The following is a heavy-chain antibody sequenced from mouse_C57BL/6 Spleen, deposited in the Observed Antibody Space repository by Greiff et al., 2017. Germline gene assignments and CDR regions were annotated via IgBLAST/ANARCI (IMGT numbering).Heavy chain of an antibody. D-gene: IGHD1-1*01. CDR3: ARGPPPITTVAYYYAMDY. J-gene: IGHJ4*01. CDR1: GYTFTDHT. Sequence: VQLQQSDAELVKPGASVKISCKVSGYTFTDHTIHWMKQRPEQGLEWIGYIYPRDGSTKYNEKFKGKATLTADKSSSTAYMQLNSLTSEDSAVYFCARGPPPITTVAYYYAMDYWGQGTSVTVSS. V-gene: IGHV1-78*01. CDR2: IYPRDGST.